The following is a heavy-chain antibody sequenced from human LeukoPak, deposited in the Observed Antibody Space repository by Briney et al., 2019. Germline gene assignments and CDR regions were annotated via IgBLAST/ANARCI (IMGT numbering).Heavy chain of an antibody. CDR3: ARGVGGSGYSVDY. Sequence: PSETLSLTCTVSGGSISSGSYYWSWIRQPAGRGLEWIGRIYTSGSTNYNPSLKSRVTISVDTSKNQFSLKLSSVTAADTAVYYCARGVGGSGYSVDYWGQGTLVTVSS. V-gene: IGHV4-61*02. D-gene: IGHD3-22*01. J-gene: IGHJ4*02. CDR2: IYTSGST. CDR1: GGSISSGSYY.